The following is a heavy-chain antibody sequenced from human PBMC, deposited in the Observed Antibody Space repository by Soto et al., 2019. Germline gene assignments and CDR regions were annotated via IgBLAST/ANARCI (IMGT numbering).Heavy chain of an antibody. D-gene: IGHD2-15*01. CDR1: GDSISSYY. CDR3: ARGHLGITTTGTWYDFDY. V-gene: IGHV4-59*01. J-gene: IGHJ4*02. Sequence: QVQLQESGPRLVKPSETLSLTCTVSGDSISSYYWTWIRQHQGKGLEYIGYIYYSGRTYYNPSLKSRVTISVDTSKNLFALKLSSVTAADTAVYYCARGHLGITTTGTWYDFDYWGQGTLVTVSS. CDR2: IYYSGRT.